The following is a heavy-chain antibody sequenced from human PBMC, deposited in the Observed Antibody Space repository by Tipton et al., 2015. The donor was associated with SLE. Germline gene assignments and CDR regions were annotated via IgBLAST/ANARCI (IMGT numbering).Heavy chain of an antibody. V-gene: IGHV3-33*06. J-gene: IGHJ4*02. CDR3: AKDRSSGWYYFDY. CDR2: IWYDGSNK. D-gene: IGHD6-19*01. CDR1: GFTFSSYA. Sequence: SLRLSCAASGFTFSSYAMHWVRQAPGKGLEWVAVIWYDGSNKYYADSVKGRFTISRDNSKNTLYLQMNSLRAEDTAVYYCAKDRSSGWYYFDYWGQGTLVTVSS.